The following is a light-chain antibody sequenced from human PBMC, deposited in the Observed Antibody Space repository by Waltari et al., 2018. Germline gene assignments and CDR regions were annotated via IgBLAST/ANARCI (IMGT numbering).Light chain of an antibody. CDR3: QQAHSFPYS. J-gene: IGKJ2*03. CDR2: AGS. CDR1: QDINKW. Sequence: DIQMTQSPSSVSASVGDRVTITCRASQDINKWLAWFQQTPGKAPKLLIYAGSGLQSGVPSRFSGSGSGADFTLTISTLQPEDSATYYCQQAHSFPYSFGQGTKLEIK. V-gene: IGKV1-12*01.